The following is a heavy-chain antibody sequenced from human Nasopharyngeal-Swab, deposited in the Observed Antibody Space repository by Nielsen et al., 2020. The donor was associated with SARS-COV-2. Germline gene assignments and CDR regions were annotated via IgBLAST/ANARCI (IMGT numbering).Heavy chain of an antibody. D-gene: IGHD1-26*01. J-gene: IGHJ4*02. Sequence: LSLTCAASGFTFNRYWLHWVRQVPGKGLQWVSRINSDGSDTRYAESVKGRFTASRDTANSMLYLQLNSVRVEDTGVYFCAREWERPYYFDYWGQGVQVTVSS. CDR3: AREWERPYYFDY. CDR1: GFTFNRYW. CDR2: INSDGSDT. V-gene: IGHV3-74*01.